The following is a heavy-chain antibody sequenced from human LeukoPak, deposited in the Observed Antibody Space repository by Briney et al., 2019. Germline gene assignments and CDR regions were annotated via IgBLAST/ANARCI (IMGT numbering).Heavy chain of an antibody. V-gene: IGHV3-11*01. CDR2: ISSSGSTI. D-gene: IGHD6-19*01. CDR1: GFTFSDYY. J-gene: IGHJ4*02. Sequence: GGSLRLSCAASGFTFSDYYMSWIRQAPGKGLEWVSYISSSGSTIYYADSAKGRFTISRDNAKNSLYLQMNSLRAEDTAVYYCASPPYSSGSYYENYFDYWGQGTLVTVSS. CDR3: ASPPYSSGSYYENYFDY.